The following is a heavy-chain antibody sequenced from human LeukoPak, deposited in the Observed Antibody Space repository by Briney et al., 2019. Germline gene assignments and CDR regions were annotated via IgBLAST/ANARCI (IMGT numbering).Heavy chain of an antibody. J-gene: IGHJ4*02. CDR3: ARWGYSSSWYYFDY. V-gene: IGHV3-66*02. CDR2: IYSGGST. D-gene: IGHD6-13*01. Sequence: PGGSLRLSCAASGFTVSSNYRSWVRQAPGKGLEWVSVIYSGGSTYYADSVKGRFTISRDNSKNTLYLQMNSLRAEDTAVYYCARWGYSSSWYYFDYWGQGTLVTVSS. CDR1: GFTVSSNY.